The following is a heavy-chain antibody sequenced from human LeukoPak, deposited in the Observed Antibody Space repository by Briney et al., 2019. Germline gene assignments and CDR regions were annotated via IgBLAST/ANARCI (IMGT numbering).Heavy chain of an antibody. CDR3: ARGVYSSSWSPYYYYGMDV. D-gene: IGHD6-13*01. J-gene: IGHJ6*02. V-gene: IGHV3-13*01. Sequence: PGGSLRLSCAASGFTFSSYDMHWVRQATGKGLEWVSAIGTAGDTYYPGSVKGRFTISRENAKNSLYLQMNSLRAGDTAVYYCARGVYSSSWSPYYYYGMDVWGQGTTVTVSS. CDR1: GFTFSSYD. CDR2: IGTAGDT.